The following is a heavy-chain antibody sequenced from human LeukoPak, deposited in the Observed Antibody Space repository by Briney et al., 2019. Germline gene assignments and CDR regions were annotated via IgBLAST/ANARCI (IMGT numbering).Heavy chain of an antibody. CDR3: VRSGGWPDY. Sequence: GGSLRLSCALSGFTFSSYWMHWVRQAPGKGLGWVSRINTDGSSTTYADSVKGRFTISRDNAKNTLYLQMNGLRAEDTAVYYCVRSGGWPDYWGQGTLVTVSS. V-gene: IGHV3-74*01. CDR2: INTDGSST. CDR1: GFTFSSYW. J-gene: IGHJ4*02. D-gene: IGHD6-19*01.